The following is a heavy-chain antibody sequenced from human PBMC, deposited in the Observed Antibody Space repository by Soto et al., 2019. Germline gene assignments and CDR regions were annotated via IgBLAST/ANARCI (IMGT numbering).Heavy chain of an antibody. D-gene: IGHD5-12*01. CDR3: ARDSLALFDS. J-gene: IGHJ4*02. V-gene: IGHV4-38-2*02. CDR1: GDSVTSIYH. Sequence: PSEPLSLPCAVSGDSVTSIYHCAGIRQPPGRGLEWVASIYHSGTTYYNPSLKSRVTISVDTSMNQFSLKLSSVTAADTAVYYCARDSLALFDSWGQGTLVTVSS. CDR2: IYHSGTT.